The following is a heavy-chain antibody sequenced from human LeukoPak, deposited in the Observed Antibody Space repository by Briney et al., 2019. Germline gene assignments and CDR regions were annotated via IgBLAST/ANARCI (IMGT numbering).Heavy chain of an antibody. Sequence: PSETLSLTCTVSGYSISSGYYWGWIRQPPGKGLEWIGSIYHSGSTYYNPSLKSRVTISIDTSKNHFSLKLSSVTAADTAVYYCARAGYFDFWSGPKNYWFDPWGQGTLVTVSS. D-gene: IGHD3-3*01. V-gene: IGHV4-38-2*02. J-gene: IGHJ5*02. CDR1: GYSISSGYY. CDR2: IYHSGST. CDR3: ARAGYFDFWSGPKNYWFDP.